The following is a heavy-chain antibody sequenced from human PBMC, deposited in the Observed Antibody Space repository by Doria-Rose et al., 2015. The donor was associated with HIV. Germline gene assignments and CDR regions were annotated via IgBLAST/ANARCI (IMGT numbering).Heavy chain of an antibody. D-gene: IGHD6-13*01. V-gene: IGHV2-26*01. CDR2: IFSDDER. CDR1: GVSLSSPGMG. J-gene: IGHJ4*02. Sequence: QVTLKESGPVLVKSTETLTLTCTVSGVSLSSPGMGVSWIRQPPGKALEWLANIFSDDERSYKTSLKSRLTISRGTSKSQVVLTMTDMDPVDTVAYYCARIKSSRWYHKYYFDFWGQGTLGIVSA. CDR3: ARIKSSRWYHKYYFDF.